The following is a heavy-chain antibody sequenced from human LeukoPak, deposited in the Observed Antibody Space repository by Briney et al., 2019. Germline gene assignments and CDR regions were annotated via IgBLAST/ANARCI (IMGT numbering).Heavy chain of an antibody. J-gene: IGHJ5*02. D-gene: IGHD3-3*01. CDR1: GGSISSGSYY. Sequence: PSETQSLTCTGSGGSISSGSYYWSWIRQPAGKVLEGIGRIYTSGSTNYNPSLKSRVTISVDTYKNQFSLKLSSVTAADTAVYYCARGELKPGDFWSGYWYDPWGQGTLVTVSS. CDR2: IYTSGST. CDR3: ARGELKPGDFWSGYWYDP. V-gene: IGHV4-61*02.